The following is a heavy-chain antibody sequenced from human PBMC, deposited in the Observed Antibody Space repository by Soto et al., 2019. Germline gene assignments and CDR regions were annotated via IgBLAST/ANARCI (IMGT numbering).Heavy chain of an antibody. Sequence: QVQLVQSGAEVKKPGSSVKVSCKTSGVSFNNNGIGWVRQAPGHGLEWMGGVSPPFRTSNYARKFPGRISITADASTGTVNMELSSLTSEDTAQYYCARVLYYGSGSYSPYGMDVWGQGTTVTVYS. V-gene: IGHV1-69*01. D-gene: IGHD3-10*01. CDR3: ARVLYYGSGSYSPYGMDV. J-gene: IGHJ6*02. CDR2: VSPPFRTS. CDR1: GVSFNNNG.